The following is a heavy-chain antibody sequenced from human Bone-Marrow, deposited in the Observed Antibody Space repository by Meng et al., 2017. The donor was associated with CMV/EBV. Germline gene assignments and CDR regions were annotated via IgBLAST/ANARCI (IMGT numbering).Heavy chain of an antibody. D-gene: IGHD6-13*01. J-gene: IGHJ6*02. Sequence: GESLKISCAASGFTFSSYAMHWVRQAPGKGLEWVAVIAYDGSNNYHADSVKGRFTISRDNSKNTLYLQMNRLRAEDTAVYYCARVYSNNYYYYGMEVWGQGNTVTVSS. V-gene: IGHV3-30*04. CDR2: IAYDGSNN. CDR3: ARVYSNNYYYYGMEV. CDR1: GFTFSSYA.